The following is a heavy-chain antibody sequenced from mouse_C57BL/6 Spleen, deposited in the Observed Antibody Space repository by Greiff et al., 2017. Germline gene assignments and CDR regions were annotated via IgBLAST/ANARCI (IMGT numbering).Heavy chain of an antibody. CDR1: GFTFSDFY. V-gene: IGHV7-1*01. Sequence: EVKLMESGGGLVQSGRSLRLSCATSGFTFSDFYMEWVRQAPGKGLEWIAASRNKANDYTTEYSASVKGRFIVSRDTSQSILYLQMNALRAEDTAIYYCARGRGLWYFDVWGTGTTVTVSS. J-gene: IGHJ1*03. CDR3: ARGRGLWYFDV. CDR2: SRNKANDYTT. D-gene: IGHD2-4*01.